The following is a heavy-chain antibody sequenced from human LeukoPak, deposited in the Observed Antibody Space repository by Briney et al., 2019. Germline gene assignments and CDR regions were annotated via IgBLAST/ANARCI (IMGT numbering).Heavy chain of an antibody. CDR3: AKFGSGSAYYYYGMDV. D-gene: IGHD3-10*01. V-gene: IGHV3-23*01. CDR2: ISGSGGST. J-gene: IGHJ6*04. CDR1: GFTFSSYA. Sequence: GGSLRLSCAASGFTFSSYAMSWVRQAPGKGLEWVSAISGSGGSTYYADSVRGRFTISRDNSKNTLYLQMNSLRAEDTAVYDCAKFGSGSAYYYYGMDVWGKGTTVTVSS.